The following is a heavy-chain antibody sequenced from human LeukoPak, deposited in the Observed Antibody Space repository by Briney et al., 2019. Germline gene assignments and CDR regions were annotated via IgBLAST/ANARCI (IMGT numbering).Heavy chain of an antibody. Sequence: GGSLRLSCAASGFTFSSYAMHWVRQAPGKGLEWVAVISYDGSNKYYADSVKGRFTISRDNSKNKLYLQMNSLRAEDTAVYYCARGPSVAGPFDYWGQGTLVTVSS. CDR1: GFTFSSYA. D-gene: IGHD6-19*01. CDR2: ISYDGSNK. V-gene: IGHV3-30*04. CDR3: ARGPSVAGPFDY. J-gene: IGHJ4*02.